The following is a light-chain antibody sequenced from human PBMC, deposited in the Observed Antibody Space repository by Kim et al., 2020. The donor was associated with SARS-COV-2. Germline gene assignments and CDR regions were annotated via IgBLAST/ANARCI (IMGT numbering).Light chain of an antibody. CDR1: QSISSW. Sequence: DIQMTQSPSTLSASVGDRVTITCRASQSISSWLAWYRQKPGKAPKLLIYKASSLESGVPSRFSGSGSGTEFTLTISSLQPDDFATYYCQQYNSSPWTFGQGTKVDIK. CDR3: QQYNSSPWT. J-gene: IGKJ1*01. CDR2: KAS. V-gene: IGKV1-5*03.